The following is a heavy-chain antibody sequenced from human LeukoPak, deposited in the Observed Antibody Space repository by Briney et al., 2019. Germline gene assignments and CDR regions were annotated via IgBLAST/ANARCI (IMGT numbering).Heavy chain of an antibody. D-gene: IGHD2-2*01. CDR2: IWYDGSNK. Sequence: GGSLRLSCVASGVSFSRFWMSWVRQAPGKGLEWVAVIWYDGSNKYYADSVKGRFTISRDNSKNTLYLQMNSLRAEDTAVYYCARDLRRSTSYYYYYGMDVWGQGTTVTVSS. CDR3: ARDLRRSTSYYYYYGMDV. J-gene: IGHJ6*02. CDR1: GVSFSRFW. V-gene: IGHV3-33*07.